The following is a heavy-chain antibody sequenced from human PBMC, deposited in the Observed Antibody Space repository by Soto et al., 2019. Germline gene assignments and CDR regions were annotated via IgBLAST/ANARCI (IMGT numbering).Heavy chain of an antibody. J-gene: IGHJ3*02. D-gene: IGHD2-8*02. CDR1: GFICGSYD. V-gene: IGHV3-23*01. CDR2: ILVDGRT. Sequence: GGSLRLSCAASGFICGSYDMSWVRQAPGKGLEWVSTILVDGRTFYVDSVKGRFTISRDSSQNTVYLQMNSLTAGDTALYYCAKDTATGGGAFDICGQGTKVTVSS. CDR3: AKDTATGGGAFDI.